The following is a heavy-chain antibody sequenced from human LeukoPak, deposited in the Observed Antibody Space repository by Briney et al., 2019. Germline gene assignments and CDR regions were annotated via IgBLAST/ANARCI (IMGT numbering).Heavy chain of an antibody. D-gene: IGHD6-19*01. CDR1: GFTFSSYW. J-gene: IGHJ2*01. V-gene: IGHV3-74*01. CDR3: AKTDSSGWLYWYFDL. Sequence: GGSLRLSCAASGFTFSSYWMHWVRQAPGKGLVWVSRINSDGSSTSYADSVKGRLTISRDNSKNTLYLQMSSLRAEDTAIYYCAKTDSSGWLYWYFDLWGRGTLVTVSS. CDR2: INSDGSST.